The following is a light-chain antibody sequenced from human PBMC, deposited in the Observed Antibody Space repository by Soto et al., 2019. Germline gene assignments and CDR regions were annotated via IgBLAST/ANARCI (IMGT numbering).Light chain of an antibody. J-gene: IGKJ1*01. V-gene: IGKV3-20*01. CDR1: QSVSSNY. CDR2: RAS. CDR3: HQYGSSSWT. Sequence: EIVLTQSPGTLSLSPGERATLSCMASQSVSSNYLAWYQQKPGQAPKVLIYRASIRATGIPDRFTGSGSGTDFTLTISRLEPEDFAVYYCHQYGSSSWTFGQGTKVDIK.